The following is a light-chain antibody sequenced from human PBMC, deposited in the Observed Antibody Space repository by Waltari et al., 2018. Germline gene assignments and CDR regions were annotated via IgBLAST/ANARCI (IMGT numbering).Light chain of an antibody. Sequence: NFMLTQPHSVSESPGKTVTIYCSRSSGSIASNHLQWYQQRPVSSPTTVIYGDNQRPSGVPDRFSGSIDSSSNSASLTISGLKTEDEADYYCQSYDTSNRVFGGGTKVTVL. J-gene: IGLJ3*02. CDR3: QSYDTSNRV. V-gene: IGLV6-57*01. CDR1: SGSIASNH. CDR2: GDN.